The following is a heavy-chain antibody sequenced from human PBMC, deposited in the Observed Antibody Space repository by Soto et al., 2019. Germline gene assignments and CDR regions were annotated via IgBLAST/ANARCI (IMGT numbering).Heavy chain of an antibody. CDR3: ARDGAGAHFDY. CDR2: IYYSGST. CDR1: GGSISSGGYY. V-gene: IGHV4-31*03. D-gene: IGHD3-16*01. Sequence: QVQLQESGPGLVKPSQTLSLTCTVSGGSISSGGYYWSWIRQHQGKGLEWIGYIYYSGSTYYNPSLKSRVTISVDTSKNQFSLKLSSVTAADTAVYCCARDGAGAHFDYWGQGNLVIVSS. J-gene: IGHJ4*02.